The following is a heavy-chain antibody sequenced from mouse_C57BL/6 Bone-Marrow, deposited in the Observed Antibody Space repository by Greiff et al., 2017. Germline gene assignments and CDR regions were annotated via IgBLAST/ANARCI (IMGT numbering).Heavy chain of an antibody. CDR2: IWRGGST. Sequence: VQLKESGPGLVQPSQSLSITCTVSGFSLTSYGVHWVRQSPGKGLEWLGVIWRGGSTDYNAAFMSRLGITKDNSKSQVFFKMNSLQADDTAIYYCAKASGSSYVAWFAYWGQGTLVTVSA. CDR3: AKASGSSYVAWFAY. V-gene: IGHV2-5*01. J-gene: IGHJ3*01. D-gene: IGHD1-1*01. CDR1: GFSLTSYG.